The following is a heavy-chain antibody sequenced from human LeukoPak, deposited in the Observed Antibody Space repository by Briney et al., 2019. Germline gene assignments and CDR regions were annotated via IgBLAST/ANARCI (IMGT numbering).Heavy chain of an antibody. J-gene: IGHJ4*02. CDR2: IKQDGSEK. CDR1: GFTFSSYW. V-gene: IGHV3-7*01. Sequence: PGGSLRLSCAASGFTFSSYWMSWVRQAPGKGLEWVANIKQDGSEKYYVDSVKGRFTISRDNAKDSLYVQMNSLRAEDTAVYYCARGPGGFCSVTSCYSDYWGQGALVTVSS. CDR3: ARGPGGFCSVTSCYSDY. D-gene: IGHD2-2*01.